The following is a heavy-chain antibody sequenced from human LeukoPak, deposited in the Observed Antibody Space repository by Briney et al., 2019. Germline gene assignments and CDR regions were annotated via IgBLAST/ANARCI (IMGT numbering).Heavy chain of an antibody. CDR3: ARVGVDYSGNIIKYYFDY. D-gene: IGHD4-23*01. CDR2: IYYSGTT. V-gene: IGHV4-59*01. CDR1: GGSISSYY. J-gene: IGHJ4*02. Sequence: PSQALSLTCTVSGGSISSYYWSWIRQPPGKGLEWIGYIYYSGTTNYNPSLKSRVIISVDTSKNQFSLKLSPVIAADTAVYYCARVGVDYSGNIIKYYFDYWGQGTLVTVSS.